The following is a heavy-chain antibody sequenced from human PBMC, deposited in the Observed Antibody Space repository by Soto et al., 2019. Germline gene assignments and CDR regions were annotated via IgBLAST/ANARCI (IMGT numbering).Heavy chain of an antibody. CDR1: GGTISGYY. J-gene: IGHJ5*02. CDR2: IYSSGNT. Sequence: SETLSLTCSVSGGTISGYYWTWIRQPAGKGLEWIGRIYSSGNTKYNPSLQSRVTMSLDTSNNQFSLRLTSVTAADTAVYYCARGQRFSDWFDPWGQGTLVTAPQ. D-gene: IGHD3-3*01. V-gene: IGHV4-4*07. CDR3: ARGQRFSDWFDP.